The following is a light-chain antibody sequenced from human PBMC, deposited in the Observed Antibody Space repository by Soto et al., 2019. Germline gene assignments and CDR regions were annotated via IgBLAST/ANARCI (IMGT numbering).Light chain of an antibody. V-gene: IGKV1-5*03. CDR3: QQYNSYST. Sequence: IQMTQSPSTLSASVGGRFTITGRASQSISSWLAWDQHKPGKSPKLLIYRLSSLESGVPSRFSGSGSGTEFTLTISSLQPDDFATYYCQQYNSYSTFGQGTNVDI. CDR1: QSISSW. J-gene: IGKJ1*01. CDR2: RLS.